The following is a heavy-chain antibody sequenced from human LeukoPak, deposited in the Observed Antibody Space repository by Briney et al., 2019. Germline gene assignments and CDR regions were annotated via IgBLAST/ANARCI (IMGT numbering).Heavy chain of an antibody. CDR2: ISFDGSNK. CDR3: ARDDSVYRIAAAGTNY. CDR1: GFTFSSYA. J-gene: IGHJ4*02. Sequence: GGSLRLSCAASGFTFSSYAMHWVRQAPGKGLEWVAVISFDGSNKYCADSVKGRFTISRDNSKNTLYLQMNRLRAEDTAVYYCARDDSVYRIAAAGTNYWGQGTLVTVSS. V-gene: IGHV3-30-3*01. D-gene: IGHD6-13*01.